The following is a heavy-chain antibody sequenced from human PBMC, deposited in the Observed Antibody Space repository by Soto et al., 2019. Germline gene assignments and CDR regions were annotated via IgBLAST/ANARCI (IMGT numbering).Heavy chain of an antibody. Sequence: PGGSLRLSCAASGFNFNSYTINWVRQSPGKRLEWLSSISSSGYIFSTDSVRGRFTISRDNAKNSVYLQINSLRVEDTAVYFCARDCSGGSCYPGMDVWGQGTTVTVSS. D-gene: IGHD2-15*01. CDR3: ARDCSGGSCYPGMDV. CDR2: ISSSGYI. CDR1: GFNFNSYT. V-gene: IGHV3-21*01. J-gene: IGHJ6*02.